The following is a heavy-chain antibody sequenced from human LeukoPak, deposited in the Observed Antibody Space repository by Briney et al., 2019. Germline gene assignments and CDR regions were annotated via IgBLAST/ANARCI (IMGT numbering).Heavy chain of an antibody. J-gene: IGHJ5*02. CDR2: IYHSGST. CDR3: ARRVLLHFAEFSGFDP. V-gene: IGHV4-38-2*02. D-gene: IGHD3-10*01. Sequence: SETLSLTCTVSGYSISSGYYWGWVRQPPGKGLEWIGRIYHSGSTYYNPSLKSRVTISVDTSKNQFSLKLSSVTAADTAVYYCARRVLLHFAEFSGFDPWGQGTLVTVSS. CDR1: GYSISSGYY.